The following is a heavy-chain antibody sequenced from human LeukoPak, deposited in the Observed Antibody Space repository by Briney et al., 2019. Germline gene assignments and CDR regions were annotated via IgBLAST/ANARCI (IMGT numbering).Heavy chain of an antibody. CDR2: IYYSGST. J-gene: IGHJ5*02. D-gene: IGHD3-22*01. Sequence: SETLSLTCTVSGGSISSYYWSWIRQPPGKGLEWIGYIYYSGSTNYNPSLKSRVTISVDTSKNQFSLKLSSVTAADTAVYYCARATAGPMYYYYSSGYSGFDPWGQGTLVTVSS. V-gene: IGHV4-59*01. CDR1: GGSISSYY. CDR3: ARATAGPMYYYYSSGYSGFDP.